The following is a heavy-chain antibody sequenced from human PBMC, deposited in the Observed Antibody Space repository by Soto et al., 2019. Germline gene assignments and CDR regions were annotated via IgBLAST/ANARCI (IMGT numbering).Heavy chain of an antibody. D-gene: IGHD2-15*01. CDR2: INPSSGRT. Sequence: GASVKVSCKASGYIFTGYHMHWVRQAPGQGLEWMGIINPSSGRTSYAQNFQGRVTMTSDTSTSIVYMEMSSLKSEDTAVYYCARDHNFGFILYAMDVWGQGTTVTVSS. CDR3: ARDHNFGFILYAMDV. CDR1: GYIFTGYH. V-gene: IGHV1-46*01. J-gene: IGHJ6*02.